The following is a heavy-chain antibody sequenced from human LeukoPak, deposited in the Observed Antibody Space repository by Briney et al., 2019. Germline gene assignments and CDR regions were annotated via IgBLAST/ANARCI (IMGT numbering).Heavy chain of an antibody. V-gene: IGHV3-74*01. D-gene: IGHD6-25*01. CDR1: GFTFTTYW. Sequence: SGGSLRLPCAASGFTFTTYWMHWVRQAPGKGLVWVSRVNNDESIKTYADSVKGRFTISRDNAKNTVYLQMNSLRAEDTAVYYCARDVPGRLGGIDYWGQGILVTVSS. CDR2: VNNDESIK. CDR3: ARDVPGRLGGIDY. J-gene: IGHJ4*02.